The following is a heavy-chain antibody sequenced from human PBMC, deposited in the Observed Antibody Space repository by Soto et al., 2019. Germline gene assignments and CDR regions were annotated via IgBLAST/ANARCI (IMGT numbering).Heavy chain of an antibody. V-gene: IGHV3-30*18. CDR3: AKPISISRLIIDAFLV. CDR2: ISYEGSNK. D-gene: IGHD3-3*01. CDR1: KFTFSYYG. Sequence: PGGSLRLSCAASKFTFSYYGMHWVRQAPGKGLEWVAVISYEGSNKYYADPVKGRFTISRDNSKNTLYLEMNSLRTEDTAVYYCAKPISISRLIIDAFLVSCQATMLSVS. J-gene: IGHJ3*01.